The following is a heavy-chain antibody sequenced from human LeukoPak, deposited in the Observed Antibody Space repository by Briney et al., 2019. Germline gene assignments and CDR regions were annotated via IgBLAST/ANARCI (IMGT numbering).Heavy chain of an antibody. CDR3: AREGDIVATISEFDP. CDR1: GYTFTSYG. D-gene: IGHD5-12*01. J-gene: IGHJ5*02. CDR2: IIPILGIA. Sequence: SVKVSCKASGYTFTSYGISWVRQAPGQGLEWMGRIIPILGIANYAQKFQGRVTITADKSTSTAYMELSSLRSEDTAVYYCAREGDIVATISEFDPWGQGTLVTVSS. V-gene: IGHV1-69*04.